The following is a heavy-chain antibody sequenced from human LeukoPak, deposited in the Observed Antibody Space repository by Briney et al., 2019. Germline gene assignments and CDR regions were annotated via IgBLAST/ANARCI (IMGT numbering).Heavy chain of an antibody. D-gene: IGHD6-25*01. Sequence: ASVTVSCKVSGYTLTELSMHWVRQAPGKGIEWLGGFDPEDGETIYAQKFQGRVTMTEDPSTDTAYMELSSLRSEDTAVYYCATGTSSGPHDYWGQGTLVTVSS. V-gene: IGHV1-24*01. CDR2: FDPEDGET. CDR1: GYTLTELS. J-gene: IGHJ4*02. CDR3: ATGTSSGPHDY.